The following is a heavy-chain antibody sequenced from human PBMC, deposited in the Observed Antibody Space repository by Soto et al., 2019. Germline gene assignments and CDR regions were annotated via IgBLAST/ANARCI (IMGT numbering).Heavy chain of an antibody. CDR1: GFTFSSYS. Sequence: GGSLRLSCAASGFTFSSYSMNGVRQAPGKGLEWVSYISSSSSTIYYADSVKGRFTISRDNAKNSLYLQMNSLRAEDTAVYYCARDSYYDILTGYYYYYYMDVWGKGTTVTVSS. D-gene: IGHD3-9*01. CDR2: ISSSSSTI. J-gene: IGHJ6*03. CDR3: ARDSYYDILTGYYYYYYMDV. V-gene: IGHV3-48*01.